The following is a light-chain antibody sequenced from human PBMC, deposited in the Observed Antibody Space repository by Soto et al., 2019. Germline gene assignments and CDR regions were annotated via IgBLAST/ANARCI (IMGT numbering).Light chain of an antibody. CDR1: QSISSSY. Sequence: EIVLTQSACTLSWSPGERATLSCRASQSISSSYLAWYQQKPGQAPRLLIYGASSRATGIPDRFSGSLSGTDFTLTINRLETEDFAVYYCQQYDSSPRTFGQGTKVDIK. CDR3: QQYDSSPRT. J-gene: IGKJ1*01. V-gene: IGKV3-20*01. CDR2: GAS.